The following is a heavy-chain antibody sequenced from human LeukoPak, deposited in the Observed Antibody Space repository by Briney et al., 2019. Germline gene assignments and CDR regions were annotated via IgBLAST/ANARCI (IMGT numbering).Heavy chain of an antibody. Sequence: SETLSLTCAVYGGSFSGYYWSWIRQPPGKGLEWIGEINHSGSTNYNPSLKSRVTISVDTSKNQFSLKLSSVTAADTAVYYCARHGLPGTRCFDYWGQGTLVTVSS. CDR3: ARHGLPGTRCFDY. CDR2: INHSGST. D-gene: IGHD1-1*01. J-gene: IGHJ4*02. V-gene: IGHV4-34*01. CDR1: GGSFSGYY.